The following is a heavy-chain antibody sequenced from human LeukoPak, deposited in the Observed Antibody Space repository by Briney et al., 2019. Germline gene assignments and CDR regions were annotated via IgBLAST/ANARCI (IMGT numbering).Heavy chain of an antibody. V-gene: IGHV3-33*01. CDR3: ARNAPVVVTAIFDY. Sequence: GGSLRLSCAASGFTFSSYGMHWVRQAPGKGLEGVAVIWYDGSNKYYADSVKGRFTISRDNSKNTLYLQMNSLRAEDTAVYYCARNAPVVVTAIFDYWGQGTLVTVSS. J-gene: IGHJ4*02. D-gene: IGHD2-21*02. CDR1: GFTFSSYG. CDR2: IWYDGSNK.